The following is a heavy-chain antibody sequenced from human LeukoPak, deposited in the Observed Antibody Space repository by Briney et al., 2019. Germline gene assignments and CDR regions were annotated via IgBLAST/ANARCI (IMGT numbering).Heavy chain of an antibody. Sequence: ASVKVSCKASGGTFSSYAISWVRQAPGQGLEWMGGIIPIFGTANYAQKFQGRVTITADESTSTAYMELSSLRSEDTAVYYCARDNIGREYRGYSGYEHNYWGQGTLVTVS. CDR1: GGTFSSYA. V-gene: IGHV1-69*13. D-gene: IGHD5-12*01. CDR3: ARDNIGREYRGYSGYEHNY. J-gene: IGHJ4*02. CDR2: IIPIFGTA.